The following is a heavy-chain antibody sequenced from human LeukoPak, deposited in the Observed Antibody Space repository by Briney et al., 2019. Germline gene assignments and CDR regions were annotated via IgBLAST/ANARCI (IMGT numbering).Heavy chain of an antibody. Sequence: ASVKVSCKASGYTFTSYGISWVRQAPGQGLEWMGWISAYNGNTNYAQKLQGRVTMTTDTSTSTAYMELRSLRSDDTAVYYCARAGGDTLTGYHPYDYWGQGTLVTVSS. D-gene: IGHD3-9*01. CDR1: GYTFTSYG. J-gene: IGHJ4*02. CDR2: ISAYNGNT. V-gene: IGHV1-18*04. CDR3: ARAGGDTLTGYHPYDY.